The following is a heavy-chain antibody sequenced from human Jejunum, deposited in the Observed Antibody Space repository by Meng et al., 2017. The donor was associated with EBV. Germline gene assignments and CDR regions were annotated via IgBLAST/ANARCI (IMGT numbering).Heavy chain of an antibody. Sequence: EVQGLESGGGLTHPGGSLRLSCAASGFIVSGHYMSWVRQAPGKGLEWVSVIYTDGSTYYADSVKGRFTISRDNSKNTLFIQMNNLRVDDTAVYYCVRGPWNNWGQGTLVTVSS. J-gene: IGHJ4*02. D-gene: IGHD1/OR15-1a*01. CDR2: IYTDGST. CDR3: VRGPWNN. V-gene: IGHV3-53*01. CDR1: GFIVSGHY.